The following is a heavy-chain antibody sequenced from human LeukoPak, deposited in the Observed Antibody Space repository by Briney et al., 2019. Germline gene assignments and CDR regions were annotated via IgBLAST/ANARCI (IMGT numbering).Heavy chain of an antibody. CDR3: AKNAAAARPSFDY. D-gene: IGHD6-13*01. Sequence: GGSLRLSCAASGFTFSDYYMSWIRQAPGKGLEWVSYISSSGSTIYYADSVKGRFTISRDNAKNSLYLQMNSLRAEDTAVYYCAKNAAAARPSFDYWGQGTLVTVSS. CDR2: ISSSGSTI. V-gene: IGHV3-11*01. J-gene: IGHJ4*02. CDR1: GFTFSDYY.